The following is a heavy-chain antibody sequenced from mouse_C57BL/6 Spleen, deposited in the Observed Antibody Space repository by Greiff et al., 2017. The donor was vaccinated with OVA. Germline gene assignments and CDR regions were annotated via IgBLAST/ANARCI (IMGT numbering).Heavy chain of an antibody. V-gene: IGHV1-42*01. CDR1: GYSFTGYY. Sequence: EVQLQQSGPELVKPGASVKISCKASGYSFTGYYMNWVKQSPEKSLEWIGEINPSTGGTTYNQKFKAKATLTVDKSSSTAYMQLKSLTSEDSAVYYCARSGGNLFAYWGQGTLVTVSA. CDR2: INPSTGGT. J-gene: IGHJ3*01. D-gene: IGHD2-1*01. CDR3: ARSGGNLFAY.